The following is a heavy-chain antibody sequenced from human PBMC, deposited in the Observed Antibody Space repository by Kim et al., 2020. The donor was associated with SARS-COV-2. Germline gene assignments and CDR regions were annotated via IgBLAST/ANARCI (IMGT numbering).Heavy chain of an antibody. Sequence: GGSLRLSCAVSGFTFSSYAMHWVRQAPGKGLEWVAVISYDGSNKYYADSVKGRFTISRDNSKNTLNLQMNSLRAEDTALYYCVRDPVAVAQRGYFDSWGQGTLVIVSS. CDR3: VRDPVAVAQRGYFDS. V-gene: IGHV3-30*04. CDR2: ISYDGSNK. J-gene: IGHJ4*02. CDR1: GFTFSSYA. D-gene: IGHD2-15*01.